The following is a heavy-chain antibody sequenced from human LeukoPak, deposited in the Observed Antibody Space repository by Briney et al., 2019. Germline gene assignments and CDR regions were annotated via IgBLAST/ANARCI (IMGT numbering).Heavy chain of an antibody. CDR3: ARPRSSSGWDGDFDY. D-gene: IGHD6-19*01. V-gene: IGHV4-4*07. CDR1: GGSINSYY. CDR2: IYASGTS. Sequence: KPSETLSLTCSVSGGSINSYYWSWIRQPAGKGLEWIGRIYASGTSNYNPSLKSRVTMSVDTSKNQFSLRLSSVTAADTAVYYCARPRSSSGWDGDFDYWDQGALVTVSS. J-gene: IGHJ4*02.